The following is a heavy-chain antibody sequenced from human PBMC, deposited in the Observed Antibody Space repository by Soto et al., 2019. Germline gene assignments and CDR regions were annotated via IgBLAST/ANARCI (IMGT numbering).Heavy chain of an antibody. CDR1: GFTFDDYG. Sequence: GGSLRLSCAASGFTFDDYGMSWVRQAPGKGLEWVSGINWNGGSTGYADSVKGRFTISRDNAKNSLYLQMNSLRAEDTALYYCARYMGIAAAGTGLSSYYFDYWGQGTLVTVSS. CDR2: INWNGGST. CDR3: ARYMGIAAAGTGLSSYYFDY. D-gene: IGHD6-13*01. V-gene: IGHV3-20*04. J-gene: IGHJ4*02.